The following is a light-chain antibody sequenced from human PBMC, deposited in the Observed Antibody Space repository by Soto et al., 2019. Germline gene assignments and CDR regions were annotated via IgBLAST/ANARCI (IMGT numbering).Light chain of an antibody. CDR2: DAS. J-gene: IGKJ1*01. CDR1: QSVSSSS. Sequence: EIVLTQSPGTLSLSPGERATLSCRASQSVSSSSLAWYQQKRGRAPRLLIHDASSRATGIPARFSGSGSGTDFTLTISSLAPEDFAIYYCHQRQSWPRTFGQGTKVDIK. CDR3: HQRQSWPRT. V-gene: IGKV3D-20*02.